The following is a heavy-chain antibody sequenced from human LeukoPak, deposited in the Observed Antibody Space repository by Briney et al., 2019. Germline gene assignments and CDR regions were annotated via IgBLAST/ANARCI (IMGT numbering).Heavy chain of an antibody. V-gene: IGHV4-59*01. Sequence: SETLSLTCTVSGGSISSYYWSWIRQPPGKGLEWIGYIYYSGSTNYNPSLKSRVTISVDTSKNQFSLKLSSVTAADTAVYYCARGILGYFDCWGQGTLVTVSS. J-gene: IGHJ4*02. CDR1: GGSISSYY. CDR2: IYYSGST. CDR3: ARGILGYFDC.